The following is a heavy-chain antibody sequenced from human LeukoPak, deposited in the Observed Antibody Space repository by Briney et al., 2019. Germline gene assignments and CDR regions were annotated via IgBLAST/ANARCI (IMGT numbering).Heavy chain of an antibody. CDR1: GFTFSSYS. D-gene: IGHD6-13*01. Sequence: GGSLRLSCAASGFTFSSYSMNWVRQAPGKGLEWVSYISSSSSTLYYADSVKGRFSISRDNAKNSLYLQMNSLRAEDTAVYYCARVRYSSIGGFDYWGQGTLVTVSS. J-gene: IGHJ4*02. CDR3: ARVRYSSIGGFDY. V-gene: IGHV3-48*01. CDR2: ISSSSSTL.